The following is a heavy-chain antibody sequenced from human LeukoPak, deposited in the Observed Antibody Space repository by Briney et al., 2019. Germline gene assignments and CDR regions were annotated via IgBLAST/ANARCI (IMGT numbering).Heavy chain of an antibody. CDR1: GFTFSNYA. Sequence: QPGGSLRLSCAASGFTFSNYAMNWVRQAPGKGLEWVSAISRSGSSTYYADSVKGRFTISRDNSKNTLYLQMNSLRAEDTAIYYCAKPGTTETYWYFDLWGRGTLVTGSS. CDR3: AKPGTTETYWYFDL. D-gene: IGHD4-17*01. V-gene: IGHV3-23*05. J-gene: IGHJ2*01. CDR2: ISRSGSST.